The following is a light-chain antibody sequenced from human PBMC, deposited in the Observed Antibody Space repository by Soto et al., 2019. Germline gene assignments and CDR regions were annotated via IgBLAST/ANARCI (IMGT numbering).Light chain of an antibody. V-gene: IGKV3-15*01. CDR2: GAS. J-gene: IGKJ1*01. CDR3: QQYNNWPWT. Sequence: IVMTHSPATLSVSPGERASLSCRASQSVSGNLAWYQQKPGQAPRLLIYGASTRATGFPARFSGSGSGTEFTLTISSLQSEDFAVYYCQQYNNWPWTFGQGTKVDIK. CDR1: QSVSGN.